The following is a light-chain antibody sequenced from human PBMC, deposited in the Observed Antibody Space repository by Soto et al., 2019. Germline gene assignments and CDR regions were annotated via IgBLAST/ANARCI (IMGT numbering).Light chain of an antibody. J-gene: IGLJ3*02. CDR2: EVS. CDR1: SSDVGAYNY. Sequence: QSALTQPASVSGSPGQSITISCTGASSDVGAYNYVSWYQQHPGKAPKLMIYEVSNRPSGVSDRFSGSKSGTTASLTISGLQPEDEAHYYCVSYTTSVTLVSGGGTKLTVL. V-gene: IGLV2-14*01. CDR3: VSYTTSVTLV.